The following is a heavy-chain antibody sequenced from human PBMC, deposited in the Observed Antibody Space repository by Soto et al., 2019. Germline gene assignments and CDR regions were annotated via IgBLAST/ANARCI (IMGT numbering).Heavy chain of an antibody. CDR2: ISAYNGNT. D-gene: IGHD3-22*01. CDR1: GYTFTSYG. CDR3: ARSIGYYDSSGYYVFDY. Sequence: ASVKVSCKASGYTFTSYGISWVRQAPGQGLEWMGWISAYNGNTNYAQKLQGRVTMTTDTSTSTAYMELRSLRSDDTAVYYCARSIGYYDSSGYYVFDYWGQGTLVTGSS. J-gene: IGHJ4*02. V-gene: IGHV1-18*01.